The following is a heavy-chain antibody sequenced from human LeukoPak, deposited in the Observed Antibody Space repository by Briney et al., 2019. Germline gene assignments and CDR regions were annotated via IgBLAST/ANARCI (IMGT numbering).Heavy chain of an antibody. V-gene: IGHV4-59*08. J-gene: IGHJ4*02. CDR3: ARHARKYSSSWYDY. CDR1: GGSISSYY. Sequence: SETLSLTCTVSGGSISSYYWSWIRQPPGKGLEWIGYIYYSGSTNYNPSLKSRVTISVDTSKNQFSLKLSSVTAADTAVYYCARHARKYSSSWYDYWGQGTLVTVSS. D-gene: IGHD6-13*01. CDR2: IYYSGST.